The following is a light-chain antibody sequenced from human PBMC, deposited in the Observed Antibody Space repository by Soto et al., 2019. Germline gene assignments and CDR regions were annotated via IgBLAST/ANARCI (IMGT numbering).Light chain of an antibody. V-gene: IGKV2-28*01. CDR1: QSLLYSDGDNY. CDR3: MQALQTPNT. J-gene: IGKJ5*01. Sequence: DSVMTQSPLSLGVTPGEPASISCRSSQSLLYSDGDNYLDWYLQKPGQSPQXLIYLASNRASGVPARVSGSGSGTYFTLKIGRVEAEDVGLYYCMQALQTPNTFGQGTRLEIK. CDR2: LAS.